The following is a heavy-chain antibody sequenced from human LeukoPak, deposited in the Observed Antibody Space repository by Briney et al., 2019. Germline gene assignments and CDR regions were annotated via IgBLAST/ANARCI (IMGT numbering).Heavy chain of an antibody. Sequence: SETLSLTCTVSGYSISSGYYWGWIRQPPGKGLEWIGYIYYSGSTNYNPSLKSRVTISVDTSKNQFSLKLSSVTAADTAVYYCAREEALGSGSFDYWGQGTLVTVSS. CDR2: IYYSGST. D-gene: IGHD1-26*01. CDR1: GYSISSGYY. CDR3: AREEALGSGSFDY. V-gene: IGHV4-61*01. J-gene: IGHJ4*02.